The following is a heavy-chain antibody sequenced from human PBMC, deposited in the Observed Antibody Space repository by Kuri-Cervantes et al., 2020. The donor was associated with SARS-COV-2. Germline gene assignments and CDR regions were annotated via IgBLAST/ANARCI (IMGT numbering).Heavy chain of an antibody. Sequence: GESLKISCTASGFTFGDYAMSWVRQAPGKGLEWVGFIRSKAYGGTTEYAASVKGRFTISRDDSKNSLYLQMNSLKTEDTAVYYCARGGTYYDILTGYYYYYYYGMDVWGQGTTVTVSS. CDR2: IRSKAYGGTT. CDR1: GFTFGDYA. CDR3: ARGGTYYDILTGYYYYYYYGMDV. V-gene: IGHV3-49*04. J-gene: IGHJ6*02. D-gene: IGHD3-9*01.